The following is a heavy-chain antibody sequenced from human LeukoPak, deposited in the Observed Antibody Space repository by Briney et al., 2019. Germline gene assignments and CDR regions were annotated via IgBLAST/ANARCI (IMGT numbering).Heavy chain of an antibody. CDR1: GGSISSYY. D-gene: IGHD6-13*01. Sequence: PSETLSLTCTVSGGSISSYYWSWIRQPPGKGLEWIGYIYYSGSTNYNPSLKSRVTISVDTSKNQFSLKLSSVTAADTAVYYCARGPGYSSSWYLSHYFDCWSQGTLVTVSS. CDR3: ARGPGYSSSWYLSHYFDC. CDR2: IYYSGST. V-gene: IGHV4-59*01. J-gene: IGHJ4*02.